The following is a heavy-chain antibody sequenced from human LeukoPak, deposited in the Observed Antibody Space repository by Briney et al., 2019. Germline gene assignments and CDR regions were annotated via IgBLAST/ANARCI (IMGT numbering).Heavy chain of an antibody. CDR2: ISAYSGNT. D-gene: IGHD6-13*01. CDR1: GYTFSAYG. J-gene: IGHJ4*02. V-gene: IGHV1-18*01. Sequence: GASVNVSCKASGYTFSAYGISWVRQAPGQGLEWMGYISAYSGNTNYAQTLQRRVTMTTDTSTSTAYMELRSLRSDDTAVYFCARDSHIAGVAYYFDYWGQGTLVTVSS. CDR3: ARDSHIAGVAYYFDY.